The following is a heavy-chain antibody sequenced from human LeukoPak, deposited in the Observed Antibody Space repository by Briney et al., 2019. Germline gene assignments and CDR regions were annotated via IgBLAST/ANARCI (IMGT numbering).Heavy chain of an antibody. V-gene: IGHV3-23*01. Sequence: GGSLRLSCAASGFTFSNYAMSWVRQAPGKGLEWVSPVSGGGASTYYADSVKGRFTISRDNSKNTLYLQMNSLRAEDTAVYYWAKGVSFCYEGSGHYYFDYWGQGTLVTVSS. J-gene: IGHJ4*02. CDR3: AKGVSFCYEGSGHYYFDY. CDR2: VSGGGAST. CDR1: GFTFSNYA. D-gene: IGHD3-22*01.